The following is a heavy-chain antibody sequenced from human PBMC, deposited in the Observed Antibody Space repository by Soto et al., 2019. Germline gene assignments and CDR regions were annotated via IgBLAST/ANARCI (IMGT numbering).Heavy chain of an antibody. V-gene: IGHV1-69*02. CDR3: ARATVNWFDP. CDR1: GGTFSSYT. J-gene: IGHJ5*02. D-gene: IGHD4-17*01. CDR2: IIPILGIA. Sequence: QVQLVQSGAEVKKPGSSVKVSCKASGGTFSSYTISWVRQAPGQGLEWMGRIIPILGIANYAQKFQGRVXIXXDKSTSTAYMELSSLRSEDTAVYYCARATVNWFDPWGQGTLVTVSS.